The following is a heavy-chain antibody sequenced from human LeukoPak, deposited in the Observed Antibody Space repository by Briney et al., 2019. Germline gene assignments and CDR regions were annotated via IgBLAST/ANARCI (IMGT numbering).Heavy chain of an antibody. CDR2: IYYSGST. D-gene: IGHD2-21*01. Sequence: SETLSLTCTVSGGSISSYYWSWLRQPPGKGLEWIGYIYYSGSTNYNPSLKSRVTISVDTSKNQFSLKLSSVTAADTAVYYCARAHIAFDIWGQGTMVTVSS. V-gene: IGHV4-59*01. CDR3: ARAHIAFDI. CDR1: GGSISSYY. J-gene: IGHJ3*02.